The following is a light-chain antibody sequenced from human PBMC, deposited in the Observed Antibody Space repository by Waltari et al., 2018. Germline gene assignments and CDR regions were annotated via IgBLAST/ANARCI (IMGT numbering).Light chain of an antibody. V-gene: IGKV3-20*01. CDR3: QKYSSSPFT. Sequence: VILTQSPATLSLSPGARATLSCRASQSVSSYLAWYQQKPGQAPRPLIYGASSRATGIPDRFSGSVSGTEFTLTISSLEPEDFAVYYCQKYSSSPFTFGPGTKLDIK. CDR2: GAS. J-gene: IGKJ3*01. CDR1: QSVSSY.